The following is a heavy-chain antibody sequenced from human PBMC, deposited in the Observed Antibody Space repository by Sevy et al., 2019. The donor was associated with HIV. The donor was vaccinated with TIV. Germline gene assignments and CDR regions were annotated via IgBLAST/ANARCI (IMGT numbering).Heavy chain of an antibody. CDR2: IYYTGKT. Sequence: SETLSLTCTVSGGSISTYYWSWIRQPPGKGLEWLGYIYYTGKTNYNPSLQTPVTMSIDTSRNQFSLRLTSVTSADTAMYYCAGLSRNNVVVTGVRRDGFDIWGQGTMVTVSS. CDR3: AGLSRNNVVVTGVRRDGFDI. J-gene: IGHJ3*02. CDR1: GGSISTYY. V-gene: IGHV4-59*01. D-gene: IGHD2-21*02.